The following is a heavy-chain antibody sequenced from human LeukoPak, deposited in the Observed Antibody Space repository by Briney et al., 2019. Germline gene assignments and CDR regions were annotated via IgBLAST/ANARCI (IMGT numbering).Heavy chain of an antibody. D-gene: IGHD3-10*01. Sequence: ASVKVSCKASGYTFTSYDINWVRQATGQGLEWMGWMNPNSGNTGYAQKFQGRVTMTRNTTISTAYMELSSLRSEDTAVYYCARVPSGSLWFGLYYFDYWGQGTLVTVSS. V-gene: IGHV1-8*01. CDR3: ARVPSGSLWFGLYYFDY. CDR2: MNPNSGNT. CDR1: GYTFTSYD. J-gene: IGHJ4*02.